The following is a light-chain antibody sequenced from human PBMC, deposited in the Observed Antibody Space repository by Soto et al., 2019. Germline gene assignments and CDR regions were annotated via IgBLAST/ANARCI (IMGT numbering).Light chain of an antibody. J-gene: IGLJ2*01. CDR2: EVS. CDR3: SSYTSSNTL. CDR1: SSDVADYNF. V-gene: IGLV2-14*01. Sequence: QSALTQPASMSGSPGQSITISCTGTSSDVADYNFVSWYQQHPGKAPKLMIYEVSNRPSGVSNRFSGSKSGNTASLTISGLQAEDEADYYCSSYTSSNTLFGGGTKLTVL.